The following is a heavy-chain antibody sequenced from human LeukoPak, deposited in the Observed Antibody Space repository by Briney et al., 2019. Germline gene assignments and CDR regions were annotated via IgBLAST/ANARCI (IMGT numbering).Heavy chain of an antibody. V-gene: IGHV4-4*09. Sequence: PSETLSLTCTVSGGSISSYYWSWIRQPPGKGLEWIGYTYTSGSTNYNPSLKSRVTISVDTSKNQFSLKLSSVTAADTAVYYCARGGKYYDFWSGYHPYYYYYMDVWGKGTTVTVSS. CDR1: GGSISSYY. CDR2: TYTSGST. CDR3: ARGGKYYDFWSGYHPYYYYYMDV. D-gene: IGHD3-3*01. J-gene: IGHJ6*03.